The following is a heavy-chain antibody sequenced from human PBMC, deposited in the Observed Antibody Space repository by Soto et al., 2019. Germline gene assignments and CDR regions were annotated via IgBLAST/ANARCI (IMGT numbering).Heavy chain of an antibody. Sequence: SQTLSLTCAISGDSVSSNSAAWNWIRQSPSRGLEWLGRTYYRSKWYNDYAVSVKSRITINPDTSKNQFSLQLNSVTPEDTAVYSCARHGGCWNPDYYYAMEVWGQAATV. CDR2: TYYRSKWYN. J-gene: IGHJ6*02. CDR3: ARHGGCWNPDYYYAMEV. CDR1: GDSVSSNSAA. D-gene: IGHD1-1*01. V-gene: IGHV6-1*01.